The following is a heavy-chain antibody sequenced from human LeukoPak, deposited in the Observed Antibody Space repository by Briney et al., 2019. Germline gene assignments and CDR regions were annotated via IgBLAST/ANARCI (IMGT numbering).Heavy chain of an antibody. V-gene: IGHV3-23*01. CDR1: GFTSSDYA. D-gene: IGHD3-22*01. Sequence: PGGSLTLSCAASGFTSSDYAMSWVRQAPGKGLEWVSAVSSSGGTTYYADSVQGRFTISRDISKSTLYLQMHSLRAEDTALYYCAEATYQYDSSGYIWFFDVWGRGTLVTVSS. CDR2: VSSSGGTT. J-gene: IGHJ2*01. CDR3: AEATYQYDSSGYIWFFDV.